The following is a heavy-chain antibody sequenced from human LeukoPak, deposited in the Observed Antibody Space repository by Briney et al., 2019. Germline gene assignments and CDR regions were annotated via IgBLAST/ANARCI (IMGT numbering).Heavy chain of an antibody. CDR2: IYHSGST. Sequence: SETLSLTCTVSGGSISSGGYYWSWIRQPPGKGLEWIGYIYHSGSTYYNPSLKSRVTISVDTSKNQFSLKLSSVTAADTAVYYCARARIQLWLVALDYWGQGTLVTVSS. CDR1: GGSISSGGYY. CDR3: ARARIQLWLVALDY. J-gene: IGHJ4*02. D-gene: IGHD5-18*01. V-gene: IGHV4-30-2*01.